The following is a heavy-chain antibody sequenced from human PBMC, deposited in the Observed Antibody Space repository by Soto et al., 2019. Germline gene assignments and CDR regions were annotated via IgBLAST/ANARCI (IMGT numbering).Heavy chain of an antibody. V-gene: IGHV4-34*01. D-gene: IGHD2-2*01. CDR2: INHSGNT. CDR3: ARVHCSSTSCHRGMDV. Sequence: SETLSLTCAVYGGSFSCYYWIWIRQPPGKGLEWIGEINHSGNTNYNPSLKSRVTISVDTSKNQFSLKLSSVTAADTAVYYCARVHCSSTSCHRGMDVWGQGTTVTVSS. J-gene: IGHJ6*02. CDR1: GGSFSCYY.